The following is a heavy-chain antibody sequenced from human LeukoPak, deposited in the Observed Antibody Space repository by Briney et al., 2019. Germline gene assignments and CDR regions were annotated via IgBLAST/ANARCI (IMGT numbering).Heavy chain of an antibody. V-gene: IGHV3-48*03. CDR1: GFTFSSYD. D-gene: IGHD6-13*01. CDR3: AKEGYSRGYYSYYYMDV. Sequence: QAGGSLRLSCAASGFTFSSYDFTWVRQAPGKGLEWVSYISGSGSTIYYADSVKGRFTISRDNSKNTLYVQMNSLRAEDTAVYYCAKEGYSRGYYSYYYMDVWGKGTTVTVSS. J-gene: IGHJ6*03. CDR2: ISGSGSTI.